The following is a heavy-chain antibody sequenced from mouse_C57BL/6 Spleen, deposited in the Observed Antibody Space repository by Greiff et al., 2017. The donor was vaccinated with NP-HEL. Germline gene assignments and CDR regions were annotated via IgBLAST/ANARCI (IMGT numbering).Heavy chain of an antibody. CDR3: ARGGIGGYDGYYNYYAMDY. J-gene: IGHJ4*01. D-gene: IGHD2-3*01. CDR2: INPNNGGT. Sequence: EVQLQQSGPELVKPGASVKISCKASGYTFTDYYMNWVKQSHGKSLEWIGDINPNNGGTSYNQKFKGKATLTVDKSSSTAYMELRSLTSEDSAVYYCARGGIGGYDGYYNYYAMDYWGQGTSVTVSS. CDR1: GYTFTDYY. V-gene: IGHV1-26*01.